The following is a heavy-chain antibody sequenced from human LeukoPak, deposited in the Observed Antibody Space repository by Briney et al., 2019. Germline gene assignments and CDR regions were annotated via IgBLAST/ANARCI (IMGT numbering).Heavy chain of an antibody. CDR2: INPNHGDT. D-gene: IGHD3-9*01. CDR1: GYTFTGYY. J-gene: IGHJ4*02. Sequence: ASVKVSCKASGYTFTGYYMHWVRQAPGQGLEWMGWINPNHGDTNYAQKFQDRVSMTRDTSISTAYMHLSRLRSDDTAVYYCARSPHILTGENFDYWGQGTLLTVSS. V-gene: IGHV1-2*02. CDR3: ARSPHILTGENFDY.